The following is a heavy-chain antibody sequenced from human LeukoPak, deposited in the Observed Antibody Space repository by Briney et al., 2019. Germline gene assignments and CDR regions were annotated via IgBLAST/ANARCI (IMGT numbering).Heavy chain of an antibody. CDR2: IKQDGSEK. Sequence: GGALRLYCAASTFTISNYWMSWVRQAPGKGLEWVANIKQDGSEKYYVDSVKGRFTISRDNAKTSLYLQMNSLRAEDTAVYYCARDVLAAGATGTFDIWGQGTMVTVSS. D-gene: IGHD1-14*01. V-gene: IGHV3-7*03. J-gene: IGHJ3*02. CDR3: ARDVLAAGATGTFDI. CDR1: TFTISNYW.